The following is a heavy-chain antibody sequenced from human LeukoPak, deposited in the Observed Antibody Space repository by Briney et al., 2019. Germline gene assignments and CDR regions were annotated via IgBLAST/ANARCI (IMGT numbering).Heavy chain of an antibody. Sequence: GSLRLSCAASGFTFRSYSMKWVRQAPGKGLGWGSYIYSSSSTVYYADSVKGRFTISRDNAKNSLYLQLNSLRVEDTAVYYCARGPDSSGWILNWFDPWGQGTLVTVSS. D-gene: IGHD6-19*01. CDR3: ARGPDSSGWILNWFDP. J-gene: IGHJ5*02. CDR1: GFTFRSYS. CDR2: IYSSSSTV. V-gene: IGHV3-48*01.